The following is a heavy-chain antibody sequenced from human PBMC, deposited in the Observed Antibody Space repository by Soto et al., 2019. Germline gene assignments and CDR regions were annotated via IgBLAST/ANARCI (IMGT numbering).Heavy chain of an antibody. CDR3: AKDQFPYCSSSCSGVSDY. CDR2: ISYDGSNK. Sequence: GGSLRLSCAASGFTFSSYGMHWVRLAPGKGLEWVALISYDGSNKYYADSVKGRFTISRDNSKNTLYLQMNSLRDEDTAVYYCAKDQFPYCSSSCSGVSDYWGQGTLVTVSS. V-gene: IGHV3-30*18. CDR1: GFTFSSYG. J-gene: IGHJ4*02. D-gene: IGHD2-2*01.